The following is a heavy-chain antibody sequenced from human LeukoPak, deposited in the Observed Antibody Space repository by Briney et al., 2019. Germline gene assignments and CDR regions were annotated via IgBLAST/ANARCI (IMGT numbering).Heavy chain of an antibody. V-gene: IGHV3-21*06. CDR2: ISSSSSNI. CDR3: ARGGYSSSSYFYYYMDV. D-gene: IGHD6-6*01. Sequence: GGSLRLSCAASGFTLSTYDMHWVRQAPGKGLEWVSYISSSSSNIYDADSMKGRFTLSRDNTKNSLYLQMNSLRDEDTAVYYCARGGYSSSSYFYYYMDVWGKGTTVTVSS. CDR1: GFTLSTYD. J-gene: IGHJ6*03.